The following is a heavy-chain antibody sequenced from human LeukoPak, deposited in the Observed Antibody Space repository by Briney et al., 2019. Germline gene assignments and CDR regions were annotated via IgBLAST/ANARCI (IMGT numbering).Heavy chain of an antibody. CDR3: ARSPLSIPETKYYYYYYMDV. Sequence: PSETLSLTCTVSGGSISSYSWSWIRQPPGKGLEWIGYIYYSGSTYYNPSLKSRVTISVDTSKNQFSLKLSSVTAADTAVYYCARSPLSIPETKYYYYYYMDVWGKGTTVTVSS. V-gene: IGHV4-59*12. J-gene: IGHJ6*03. D-gene: IGHD2-21*01. CDR1: GGSISSYS. CDR2: IYYSGST.